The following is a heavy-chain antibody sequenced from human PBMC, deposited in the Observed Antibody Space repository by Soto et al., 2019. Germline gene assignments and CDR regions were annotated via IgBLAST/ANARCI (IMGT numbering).Heavy chain of an antibody. Sequence: ASVKGSCTASGYTFTGYYMHWVRQAPGQGLEWMGWINPNSGGTNYAQKFQGWVTMTRDTSISTAYMELSRLRSDDTAVYYCARELAVAGPTYYYYGMDVWGQGTTVTVSS. V-gene: IGHV1-2*04. CDR1: GYTFTGYY. D-gene: IGHD6-19*01. CDR3: ARELAVAGPTYYYYGMDV. J-gene: IGHJ6*02. CDR2: INPNSGGT.